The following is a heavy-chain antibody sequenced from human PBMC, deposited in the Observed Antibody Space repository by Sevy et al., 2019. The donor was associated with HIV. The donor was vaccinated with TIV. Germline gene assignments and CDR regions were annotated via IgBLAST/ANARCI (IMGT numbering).Heavy chain of an antibody. Sequence: ASVKVSCKVSGYTLTEFSTHWGLQAPGKGLEWMGRFDPENGETIYAQKFQGRVTLTEDTSTDTAYMELRSLKSEDTAVYYCAKTREYYQANSGYLDFRGQGTLVTVSS. CDR1: GYTLTEFS. V-gene: IGHV1-24*01. D-gene: IGHD3-22*01. CDR3: AKTREYYQANSGYLDF. J-gene: IGHJ4*02. CDR2: FDPENGET.